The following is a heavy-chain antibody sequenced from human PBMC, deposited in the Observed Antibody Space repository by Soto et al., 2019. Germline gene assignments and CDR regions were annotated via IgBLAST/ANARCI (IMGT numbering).Heavy chain of an antibody. D-gene: IGHD3-10*01. Sequence: QVQLVESGGGVVQPGRSLRLSCAASGFTFSNYGMHWVRQAPGKGLEWVPGILNDGSNRYHAESVKDRFTNSRDNSKNTLYLQMNSLRAENTAVYYCARDEAYSGNGMDVWGQGTRVTVSP. CDR3: ARDEAYSGNGMDV. V-gene: IGHV3-33*01. J-gene: IGHJ6*01. CDR2: ILNDGSNR. CDR1: GFTFSNYG.